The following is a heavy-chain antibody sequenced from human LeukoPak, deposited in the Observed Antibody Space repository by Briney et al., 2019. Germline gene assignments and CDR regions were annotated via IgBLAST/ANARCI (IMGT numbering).Heavy chain of an antibody. CDR3: AKRVQPNAGPFHF. J-gene: IGHJ4*02. D-gene: IGHD3-10*01. Sequence: GGSLRLSCAASGFIRDCGMSWVRQAPGKGLEWVSGISGRGDKTYYADSVKGRFTISRDNSKNTLRLQMDGLRDEDTAIYYCAKRVQPNAGPFHFWGQGTLASVSS. CDR1: GFIRDCG. CDR2: ISGRGDKT. V-gene: IGHV3-23*01.